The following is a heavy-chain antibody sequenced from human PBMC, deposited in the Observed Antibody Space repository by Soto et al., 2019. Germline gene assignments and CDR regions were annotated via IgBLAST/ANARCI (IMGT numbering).Heavy chain of an antibody. CDR1: GFTFSDHY. Sequence: VQLVESGGGLVQPGGSLRLSCAASGFTFSDHYMDWVRQASGKGLEWVGRTRNKANSYTTEYAASVKGRFTISRDDSKNSLYLQMNSLKTEDTAVYYCAREYCSGGCAFDIWGQGTMVTVSS. V-gene: IGHV3-72*01. CDR2: TRNKANSYTT. CDR3: AREYCSGGCAFDI. D-gene: IGHD2-15*01. J-gene: IGHJ3*02.